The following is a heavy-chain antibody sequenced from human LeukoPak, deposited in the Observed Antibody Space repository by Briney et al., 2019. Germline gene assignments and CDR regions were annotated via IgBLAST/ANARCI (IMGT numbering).Heavy chain of an antibody. CDR2: ISSSSSSYI. CDR3: ARDWSRWPWFDP. V-gene: IGHV3-21*01. Sequence: GGSLRLSCAASGFTFSSYSMNWVRQAPGKGLEWVSSISSSSSSYIYYADSVKGRFTISRDNAKNSLYLQMNSLRAEDTAVYYCARDWSRWPWFDPWGQGTLVTVSS. CDR1: GFTFSSYS. J-gene: IGHJ5*02.